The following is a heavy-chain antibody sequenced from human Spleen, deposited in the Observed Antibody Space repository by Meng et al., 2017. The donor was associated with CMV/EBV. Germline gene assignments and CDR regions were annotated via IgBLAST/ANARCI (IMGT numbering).Heavy chain of an antibody. CDR3: AKDLYSPSPI. CDR1: GFTFSSSA. Sequence: LSGAASGFTFSSSAMSWVRQAPGEGLEWVSAISGSGDSTYYADSVKGRFTISRNNSKKNLYLQMNSLRAEDTAVYYCAKDLYSPSPIWGQGTLVTVSS. J-gene: IGHJ4*02. V-gene: IGHV3-23*01. CDR2: ISGSGDST. D-gene: IGHD2-2*01.